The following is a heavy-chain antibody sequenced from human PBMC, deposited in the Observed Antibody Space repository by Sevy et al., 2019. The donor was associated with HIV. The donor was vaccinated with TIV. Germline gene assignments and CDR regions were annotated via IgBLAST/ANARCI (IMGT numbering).Heavy chain of an antibody. J-gene: IGHJ4*02. CDR3: TAISGYGRDGTCYAGTSIDQ. CDR1: GFNLTDYY. D-gene: IGHD2-15*01. Sequence: GGSLRLSCAASGFNLTDYYINWIRQAPGKGLEWISYISGGDTTTYYSDSVKGRFTVSRDNAKNSVFLQMISLRAGDTAVYYGTAISGYGRDGTCYAGTSIDQWGEGSLVTVSS. V-gene: IGHV3-11*01. CDR2: ISGGDTTT.